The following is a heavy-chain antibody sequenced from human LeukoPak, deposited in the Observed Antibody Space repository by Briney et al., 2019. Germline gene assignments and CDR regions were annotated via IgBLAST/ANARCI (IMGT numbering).Heavy chain of an antibody. CDR1: GFTFSSYG. CDR2: ISYDGSNK. CDR3: AKDRTNYGDYVAVFDY. J-gene: IGHJ4*02. Sequence: GGSLRLSCAASGFTFSSYGMHWVRQAPGKGLEWVAVISYDGSNKYYVDSVKGRFTISRDNSKNTLYLQMNSLRAEDTAVYYCAKDRTNYGDYVAVFDYWGQGTLVTVSS. V-gene: IGHV3-30*18. D-gene: IGHD4-17*01.